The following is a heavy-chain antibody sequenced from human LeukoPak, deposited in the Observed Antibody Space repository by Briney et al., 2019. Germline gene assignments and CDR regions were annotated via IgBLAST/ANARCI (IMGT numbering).Heavy chain of an antibody. CDR3: AREYCSSSSCFHYSYYYFMDV. V-gene: IGHV4-4*07. D-gene: IGHD2-2*01. Sequence: SETLSLTCTVSGGSISNYYWSWIRQPAGKGLEWIGRIYTSGSTNYNPSLESRVTMSVDTSKNQLSLKLTSVTAADTAVYYCAREYCSSSSCFHYSYYYFMDVWGKGTKVTVSS. CDR2: IYTSGST. CDR1: GGSISNYY. J-gene: IGHJ6*04.